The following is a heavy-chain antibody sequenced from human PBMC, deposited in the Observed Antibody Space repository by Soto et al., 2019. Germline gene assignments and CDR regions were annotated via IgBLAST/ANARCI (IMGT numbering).Heavy chain of an antibody. CDR2: TYYRSKCYN. CDR3: AKDIEYSSSYGPVDY. D-gene: IGHD6-6*01. Sequence: SQTLSLTCAISGDSVSSNSAAWNWIRQSPSRVLEWLGGTYYRSKCYNYYAVSVKIRITMKPDTCKNQFSLQLNSVTPEDTAVYYCAKDIEYSSSYGPVDYWGQGTPVTVSS. V-gene: IGHV6-1*01. CDR1: GDSVSSNSAA. J-gene: IGHJ4*02.